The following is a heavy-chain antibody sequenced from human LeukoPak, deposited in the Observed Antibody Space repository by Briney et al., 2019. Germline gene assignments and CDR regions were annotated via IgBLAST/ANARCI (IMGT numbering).Heavy chain of an antibody. CDR1: GGTFSSYA. J-gene: IGHJ4*02. CDR3: ARGLGGPSYFDY. V-gene: IGHV1-69*05. D-gene: IGHD1-26*01. Sequence: ASVKVSCKASGGTFSSYATSWVRQAPGQGLEWMGGIIPIFGTANYAQKFQGRVTITTDESTSTAYMELSSLRSEDTAVYYCARGLGGPSYFDYWGQGTLVTVSS. CDR2: IIPIFGTA.